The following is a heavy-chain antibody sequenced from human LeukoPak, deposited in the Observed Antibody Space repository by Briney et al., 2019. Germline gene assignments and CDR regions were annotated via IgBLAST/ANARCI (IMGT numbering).Heavy chain of an antibody. CDR2: ISYDGSNK. J-gene: IGHJ4*02. Sequence: PGGSLRLSCAASGFTFSSYGMHWVRQAPGKGLEWVAVISYDGSNKYYADSVKGRFTISRDNSKNTLYLQMNSLRAEDTAVYYCAKDMGAAAGTPLDYWGQGTLVTVSS. CDR1: GFTFSSYG. CDR3: AKDMGAAAGTPLDY. V-gene: IGHV3-30*18. D-gene: IGHD6-13*01.